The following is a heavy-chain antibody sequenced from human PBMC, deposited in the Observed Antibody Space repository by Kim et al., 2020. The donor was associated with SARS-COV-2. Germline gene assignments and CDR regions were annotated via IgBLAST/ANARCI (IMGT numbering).Heavy chain of an antibody. V-gene: IGHV4-39*01. CDR2: RT. J-gene: IGHJ6*02. Sequence: RTSHKPSFKSRVTISVDTSKNQFSLRLSSVTAADTAVYYCARQYYGMDVWGQGTTVTVSS. CDR3: ARQYYGMDV.